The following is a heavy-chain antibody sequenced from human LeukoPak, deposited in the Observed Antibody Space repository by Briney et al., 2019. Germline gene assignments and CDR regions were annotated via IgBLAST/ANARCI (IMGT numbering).Heavy chain of an antibody. D-gene: IGHD4-11*01. CDR1: GFTFSTYG. V-gene: IGHV3-53*01. CDR2: IYSGGTT. CDR3: ATLGPTEYFVY. J-gene: IGHJ4*02. Sequence: PGGSLRLSCSASGFTFSTYGMSWVRQAPGKGLEWVSVIYSGGTTYYADSVKGRFTISRDNSKSTLYLQMNSLRAEDTAVYYCATLGPTEYFVYWGQGTLVTVSS.